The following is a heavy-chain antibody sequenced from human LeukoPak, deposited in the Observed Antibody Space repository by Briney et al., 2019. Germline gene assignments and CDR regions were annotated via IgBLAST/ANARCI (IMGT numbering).Heavy chain of an antibody. V-gene: IGHV3-21*01. J-gene: IGHJ1*01. CDR1: GFTFSSYS. D-gene: IGHD3-22*01. Sequence: PGGSLRLSCAASGFTFSSYSMNWVRQAPGKGLEWVSSISSNSSYIYYADSVKGRFTISRDNAKNSLYLQMNSLRAEDTAVYYCAKHESGSHYYDSSGPFQHWGQGTLVTVSS. CDR3: AKHESGSHYYDSSGPFQH. CDR2: ISSNSSYI.